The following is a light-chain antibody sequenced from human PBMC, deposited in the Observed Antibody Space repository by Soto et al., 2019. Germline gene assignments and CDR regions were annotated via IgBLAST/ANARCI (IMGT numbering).Light chain of an antibody. J-gene: IGKJ5*01. CDR3: QQANSFPIT. CDR2: GAS. Sequence: EIGMTQTPATLSVSPGERATLSCRASQSVSSNLAWYQQKPGQAPRLLIYGASTRATGIPARFSGSGSGTDFTLTISSLQPEDFATYYCQQANSFPITFGQGTRLEI. CDR1: QSVSSN. V-gene: IGKV3-15*01.